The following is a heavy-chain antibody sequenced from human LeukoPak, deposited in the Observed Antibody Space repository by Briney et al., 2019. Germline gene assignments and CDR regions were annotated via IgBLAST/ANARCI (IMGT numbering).Heavy chain of an antibody. CDR3: ARDPWRVVRWYYYGMDV. CDR1: GFTFSSYA. CDR2: ISGSGGST. D-gene: IGHD3-10*01. Sequence: GGSLRLSCAASGFTFSSYAMSWVRQAPGKGLEWVSAISGSGGSTYYADSVKGRFTISRDNSKNTLYLQMNSLRAEDTAVYYCARDPWRVVRWYYYGMDVWGQGTTVTVSS. V-gene: IGHV3-23*01. J-gene: IGHJ6*02.